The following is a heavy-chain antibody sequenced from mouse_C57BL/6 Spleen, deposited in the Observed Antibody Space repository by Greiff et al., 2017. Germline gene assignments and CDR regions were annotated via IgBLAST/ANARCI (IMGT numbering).Heavy chain of an antibody. CDR2: IDPENGDT. D-gene: IGHD1-1*01. CDR3: TTNYGREMDY. J-gene: IGHJ4*01. CDR1: GFNIKDDY. V-gene: IGHV14-4*01. Sequence: VQLKQSGAELVRPGASVKLSCTASGFNIKDDYMHWVKQRPEQGLEWIGWIDPENGDTEYASKFQGKATITADTSSNTAYLQLSSLTSEDTAVYYCTTNYGREMDYWGQGTSVTVSS.